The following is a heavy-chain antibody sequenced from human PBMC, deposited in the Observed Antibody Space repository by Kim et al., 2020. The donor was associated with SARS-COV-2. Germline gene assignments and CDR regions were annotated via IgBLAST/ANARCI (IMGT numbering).Heavy chain of an antibody. CDR3: AKDLLAARPAY. V-gene: IGHV3-23*01. CDR2: T. Sequence: TYNADSVKGLFAIARDNSKNTLYLQMNSLRAEDTAVYYCAKDLLAARPAYWGQGALVTVSS. J-gene: IGHJ4*02. D-gene: IGHD6-6*01.